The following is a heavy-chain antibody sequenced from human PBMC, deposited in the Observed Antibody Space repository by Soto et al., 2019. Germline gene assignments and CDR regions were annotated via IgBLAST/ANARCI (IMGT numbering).Heavy chain of an antibody. Sequence: SGPTLVNPTPTLTLTCTSSGFALNSNGMCVNWIRQPPGKALEWLALLDWDDDKYYSTSLKTRLTISRDTSKNQVVLTMTNMDTVDTATYHCARTSAPPLGYPHGMDVWGQGTTVTVSS. CDR3: ARTSAPPLGYPHGMDV. V-gene: IGHV2-70*13. CDR2: LDWDDDK. J-gene: IGHJ6*02. D-gene: IGHD7-27*01. CDR1: GFALNSNGMC.